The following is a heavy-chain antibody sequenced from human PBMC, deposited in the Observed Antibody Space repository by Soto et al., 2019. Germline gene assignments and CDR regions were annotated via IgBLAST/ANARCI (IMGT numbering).Heavy chain of an antibody. CDR2: MNPKNSDT. CDR1: AYTFTGYY. D-gene: IGHD6-13*01. Sequence: QVQLVQSGADVKKPGDSMRVSCKASAYTFTGYYIHWVRQAPGQGLEWMGWMNPKNSDTGYAPQFQGRVTMTRDTSINTAYMDLRRLPSDDTAIYYCARDGPGAGNDDFDYWGQGALVTVSS. CDR3: ARDGPGAGNDDFDY. J-gene: IGHJ4*02. V-gene: IGHV1-2*02.